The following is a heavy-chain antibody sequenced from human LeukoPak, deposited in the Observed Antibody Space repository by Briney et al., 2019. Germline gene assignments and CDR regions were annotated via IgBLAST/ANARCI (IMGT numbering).Heavy chain of an antibody. J-gene: IGHJ6*02. V-gene: IGHV3-11*01. CDR3: ASGDSVASPGGYYYGMDV. Sequence: GGSLRLSCAASGFTFSDYYMSWIRQAPGKGLEWVSYISSSGSTIYYADSVKGRFTISRDNAKNSLYLQMNSLRAEDTAVYYCASGDSVASPGGYYYGMDVWGQGTTVTVSS. D-gene: IGHD3-10*01. CDR2: ISSSGSTI. CDR1: GFTFSDYY.